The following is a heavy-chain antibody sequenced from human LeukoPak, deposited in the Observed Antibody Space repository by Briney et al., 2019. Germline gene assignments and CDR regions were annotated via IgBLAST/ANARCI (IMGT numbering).Heavy chain of an antibody. D-gene: IGHD1-7*01. CDR1: GFTFSSYD. J-gene: IGHJ4*02. Sequence: GGSLRLSCAASGFTFSSYDMHWVRQATGKGLEWVSAIGTAGDTYYPGSVKGRFTISRENAKNSLYLQMNSLRAGDTAVYYCARDPAITGTTREPGFDYWGQGTLVTVSS. CDR3: ARDPAITGTTREPGFDY. V-gene: IGHV3-13*01. CDR2: IGTAGDT.